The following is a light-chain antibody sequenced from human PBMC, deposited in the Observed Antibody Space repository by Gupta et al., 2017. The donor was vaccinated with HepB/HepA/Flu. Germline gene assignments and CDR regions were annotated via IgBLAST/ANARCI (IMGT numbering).Light chain of an antibody. Sequence: QSALTQPASVSGSPGPSITISCTGTSSDVGSYNLVSWYQQHPGKAHNLMIYEVTKRPSGVATRFSGSKSGNTASLTISGLQAEDEADYYCCSYAGRGTFVFGGGTKVTVL. CDR1: SSDVGSYNL. V-gene: IGLV2-23*02. CDR2: EVT. CDR3: CSYAGRGTFV. J-gene: IGLJ2*01.